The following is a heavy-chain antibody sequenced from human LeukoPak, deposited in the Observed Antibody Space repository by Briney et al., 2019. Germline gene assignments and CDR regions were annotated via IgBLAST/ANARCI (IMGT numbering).Heavy chain of an antibody. V-gene: IGHV6-1*01. Sequence: SQTLSLTCAISGDSFSSNSATWNWIRQSPSRGLEWLGRIYYRSKWSSNYIVSVKGRMTIDPDTSKNQFSLQLNSVTPEDTAVYYCARGDEYGDYFFDCWGQGTLVTVSS. CDR3: ARGDEYGDYFFDC. CDR1: GDSFSSNSAT. J-gene: IGHJ4*02. D-gene: IGHD4-17*01. CDR2: IYYRSKWSS.